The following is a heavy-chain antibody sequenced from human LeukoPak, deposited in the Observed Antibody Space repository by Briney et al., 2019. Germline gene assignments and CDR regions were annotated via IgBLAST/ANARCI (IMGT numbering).Heavy chain of an antibody. J-gene: IGHJ4*02. V-gene: IGHV1-2*02. D-gene: IGHD6-19*01. CDR1: GYTFTGYY. CDR3: ARGYVNGWFLDY. CDR2: INPNNDDI. Sequence: GASVKVSCKASGYTFTGYYMHWVRLAPGQGLEWMGWINPNNDDIIYAQKFQGRVTVTSDTSISTAYMELSRLRSDDTAVYYCARGYVNGWFLDYWGQGTLVTVSS.